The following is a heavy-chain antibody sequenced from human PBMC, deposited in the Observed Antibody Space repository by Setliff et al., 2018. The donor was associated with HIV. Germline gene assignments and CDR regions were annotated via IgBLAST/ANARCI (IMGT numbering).Heavy chain of an antibody. J-gene: IGHJ4*02. V-gene: IGHV3-7*04. CDR2: IKQDGSEK. D-gene: IGHD3-3*01. Sequence: LKISCAASGFTFSSYWMTWVRQAPGKGLEWVANIKQDGSEKYYVDSVKGRFTISRDNAKNSLSLQMNSLRAEDTAVYYCLRERNFWSRSPGWGQGTLVTVSS. CDR3: LRERNFWSRSPG. CDR1: GFTFSSYW.